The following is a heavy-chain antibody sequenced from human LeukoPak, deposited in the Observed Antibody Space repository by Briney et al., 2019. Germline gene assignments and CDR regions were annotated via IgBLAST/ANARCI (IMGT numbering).Heavy chain of an antibody. CDR3: ARERVNSYGSPFGY. Sequence: GGSLRLSCAASGFTVSTNYMSWVRQAPGKGLEWVSVIYSGGSTYYSDSVKGRFTISRDNSKNSLYLQLNSLRAEDTAVYYCARERVNSYGSPFGYWGQGTLVTVSS. CDR1: GFTVSTNY. J-gene: IGHJ4*02. D-gene: IGHD5-18*01. CDR2: IYSGGST. V-gene: IGHV3-53*01.